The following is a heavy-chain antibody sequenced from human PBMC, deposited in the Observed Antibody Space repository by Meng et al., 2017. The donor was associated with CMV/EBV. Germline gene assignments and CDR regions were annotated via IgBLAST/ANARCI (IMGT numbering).Heavy chain of an antibody. J-gene: IGHJ5*02. CDR3: ARGVVTMIVVSDP. CDR2: IYYSGST. D-gene: IGHD3-22*01. V-gene: IGHV4-39*07. Sequence: LQLQESGQGLVKPSETLSLTCTVSGGSISRSSYYWGWIRQPPGKGLEWIGSIYYSGSTYYNPSLKSRVTISVDTSKNQFSLKLSSVTAADTAVYYCARGVVTMIVVSDPWGQGTLVTVSS. CDR1: GGSISRSSYY.